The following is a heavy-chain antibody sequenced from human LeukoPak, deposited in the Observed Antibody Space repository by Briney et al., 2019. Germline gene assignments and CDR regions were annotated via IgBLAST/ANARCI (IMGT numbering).Heavy chain of an antibody. J-gene: IGHJ3*02. CDR3: ATLVRGVIITSTYNDAFDI. CDR1: GYTFTSYD. D-gene: IGHD3-10*01. V-gene: IGHV1-8*01. Sequence: ASVKVSCKASGYTFTSYDINWARQATGQGLEWMGWMNPNSGNTGYAQKFQGRVTMTRNTSISTAYMELSSLRSEDTAVYYCATLVRGVIITSTYNDAFDIWGQGTMVTVSS. CDR2: MNPNSGNT.